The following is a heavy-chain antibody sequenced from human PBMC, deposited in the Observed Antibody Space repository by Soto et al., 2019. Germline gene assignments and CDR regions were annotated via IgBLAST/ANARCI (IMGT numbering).Heavy chain of an antibody. D-gene: IGHD3-16*02. Sequence: ASVKVSCKASGGTFTSYAISWVRQAPGQRLEWMGWINAGNGNTKYSQKFQGRVTITRDTSASTAYMELSSLRSEDTAVYYCARQSRLRVIAAFDIWGQGTMVTVSS. J-gene: IGHJ3*02. CDR2: INAGNGNT. CDR1: GGTFTSYA. CDR3: ARQSRLRVIAAFDI. V-gene: IGHV1-3*01.